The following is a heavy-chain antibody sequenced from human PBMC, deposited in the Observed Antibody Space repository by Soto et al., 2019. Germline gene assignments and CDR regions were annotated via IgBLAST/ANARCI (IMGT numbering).Heavy chain of an antibody. D-gene: IGHD3-22*01. Sequence: PSETLSLTCSVSGGSISSGDYYWSWIRQPPGKGLEWIGYIYYSGSTYYNPSLKSRATISVDTSKNQFSLKLSSVTAADTAVYYCARESDSSGSFDYWGQGTLVTVSS. J-gene: IGHJ4*02. CDR1: GGSISSGDYY. CDR2: IYYSGST. V-gene: IGHV4-30-4*01. CDR3: ARESDSSGSFDY.